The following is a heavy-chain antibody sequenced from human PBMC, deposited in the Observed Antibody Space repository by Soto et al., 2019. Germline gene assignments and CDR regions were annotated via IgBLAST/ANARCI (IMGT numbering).Heavy chain of an antibody. V-gene: IGHV3-33*01. J-gene: IGHJ4*02. D-gene: IGHD3-22*01. CDR1: GFTFSSYG. Sequence: VGSLRLSCAASGFTFSSYGMHWVRQAPGKGLGWVAVIWYDGRNTYYADSVKGRFTISRDNSKNTLYLQMNSLRAEDTAVYYCARTAYYYDSSGYYFDCWGQGTLVTVSS. CDR3: ARTAYYYDSSGYYFDC. CDR2: IWYDGRNT.